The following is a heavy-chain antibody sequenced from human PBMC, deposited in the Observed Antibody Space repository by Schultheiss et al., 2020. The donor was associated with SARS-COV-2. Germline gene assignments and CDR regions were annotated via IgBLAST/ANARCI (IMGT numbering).Heavy chain of an antibody. CDR3: AKDMAVAANDAFDI. CDR2: IYSGGST. Sequence: GESLKISCAASGFTVSSNYMSWVRQAPGKGLEWVSVIYSGGSTYYADSVKGRFTISRDSSKNTLSLQMNSLRAEDTAVYYCAKDMAVAANDAFDIWGQGTMVTVSS. CDR1: GFTVSSNY. V-gene: IGHV3-53*01. J-gene: IGHJ3*02. D-gene: IGHD6-19*01.